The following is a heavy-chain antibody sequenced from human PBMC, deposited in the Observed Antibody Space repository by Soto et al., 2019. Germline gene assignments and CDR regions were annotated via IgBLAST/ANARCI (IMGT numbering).Heavy chain of an antibody. CDR3: VKQAHGLDGVAFDY. J-gene: IGHJ4*02. Sequence: HPGGSLRLSCSASGLISSESTIYWVRQVPGKGLEAISAVSTSGRSTYYADSVKDRFTISRDNSKNTLFLQMGSLRPEDTAIYYCVKQAHGLDGVAFDYWGQGTQVTVSS. CDR2: VSTSGRST. CDR1: GLISSEST. V-gene: IGHV3-64D*06. D-gene: IGHD2-15*01.